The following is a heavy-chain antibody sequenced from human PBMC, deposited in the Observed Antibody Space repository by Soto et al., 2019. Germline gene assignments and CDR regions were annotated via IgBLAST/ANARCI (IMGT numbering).Heavy chain of an antibody. D-gene: IGHD6-19*01. CDR1: GYTFTNYG. CDR3: ARDWGQQWLAYGMDV. Sequence: QVQLVQSGAEVKKPGASVKVSCKASGYTFTNYGISWVRQAPGQGLEWMGWISTYNGHTTSAQKLQGRVTMTTDTSTSTAYMELRCLRSDDTAVYYCARDWGQQWLAYGMDVWGQGTTVTVSS. V-gene: IGHV1-18*01. J-gene: IGHJ6*02. CDR2: ISTYNGHT.